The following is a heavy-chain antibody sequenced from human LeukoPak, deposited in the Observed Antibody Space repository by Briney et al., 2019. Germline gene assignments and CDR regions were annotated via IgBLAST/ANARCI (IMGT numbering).Heavy chain of an antibody. J-gene: IGHJ5*02. Sequence: GGSLRLSCAASGFTFSSYAMHWVRQAPGKGLEWVSSISSSSTYIYYADSVKGRFTISRDNARNSLYLQMNSLRAEDTAVYYCASRATVTTDRFWFDPWGQGTLVTVSS. CDR2: ISSSSTYI. CDR3: ASRATVTTDRFWFDP. V-gene: IGHV3-21*01. D-gene: IGHD4-11*01. CDR1: GFTFSSYA.